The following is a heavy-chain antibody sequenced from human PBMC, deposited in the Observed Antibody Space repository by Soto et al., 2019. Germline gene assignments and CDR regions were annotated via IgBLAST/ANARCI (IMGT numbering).Heavy chain of an antibody. Sequence: PGGSLRLSCAASGITFSTYIMNWVRQAPGKGLEWISYISSSSNTIYYADSVKGRFTISRDNAKNSLYLQINSLRAEDTAVYYCALRAGPLGGQGTLVTVSS. CDR2: ISSSSNTI. CDR1: GITFSTYI. D-gene: IGHD6-13*01. J-gene: IGHJ4*02. V-gene: IGHV3-48*01. CDR3: ALRAGPL.